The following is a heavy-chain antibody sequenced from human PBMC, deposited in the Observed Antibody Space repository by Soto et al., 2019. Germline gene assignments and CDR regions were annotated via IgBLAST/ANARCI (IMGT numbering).Heavy chain of an antibody. CDR3: ARGTTWGEFDY. J-gene: IGHJ4*02. D-gene: IGHD3-16*01. CDR2: IYYSGST. V-gene: IGHV4-59*01. CDR1: GGSISSYY. Sequence: QVQLQESGPGLVKPSETLSLTCTVSGGSISSYYWSWIRQPPGKGLEWIGYIYYSGSTNYTPSLKSRVTISVDKSKNQFSLKLSSVNAADTAVYYCARGTTWGEFDYWGQGTLVTVSS.